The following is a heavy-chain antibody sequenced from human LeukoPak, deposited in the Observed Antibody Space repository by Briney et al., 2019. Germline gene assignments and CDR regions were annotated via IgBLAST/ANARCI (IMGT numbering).Heavy chain of an antibody. J-gene: IGHJ3*02. D-gene: IGHD6-19*01. CDR3: ARDRLAAVGGWDFAFDI. CDR2: LYSGGGT. CDR1: GFTVSSNY. Sequence: GGSLRLSCAASGFTVSSNYMSWVRQAPGKGLEWVSVLYSGGGTYYADSVKGRFTISRDNARNSLYLEMNSLRAEDTAVYYCARDRLAAVGGWDFAFDIWGQGTMVTVSS. V-gene: IGHV3-53*01.